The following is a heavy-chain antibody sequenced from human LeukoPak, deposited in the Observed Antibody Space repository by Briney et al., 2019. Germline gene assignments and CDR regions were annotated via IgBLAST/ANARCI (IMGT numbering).Heavy chain of an antibody. CDR2: IYHSGRT. V-gene: IGHV4-38-2*02. CDR3: ASLVSTSLLDY. D-gene: IGHD1-14*01. J-gene: IGHJ4*02. Sequence: SETLSLTCTVSGYSISSGYYWGWIRQPPGKGLEWIGSIYHSGRTFYNPSLKSRVTISVDTSKNQFSLKLSSVTAADTAVYYCASLVSTSLLDYWGQGTLVTVSS. CDR1: GYSISSGYY.